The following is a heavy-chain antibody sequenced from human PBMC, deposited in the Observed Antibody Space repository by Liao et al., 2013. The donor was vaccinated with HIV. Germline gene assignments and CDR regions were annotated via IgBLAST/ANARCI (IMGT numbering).Heavy chain of an antibody. CDR3: ARGRGWGAPYFDS. D-gene: IGHD7-27*01. CDR1: GGAISSGGYS. J-gene: IGHJ4*02. Sequence: QLQLQESGAGLVKPSQTLSLTCAVSGGAISSGGYSWNWIRQPPGKGLEWIGYIYHSGRSSYNPSLKSRVTISVDTSKNQFSLKMTSVTAADTAVYYCARGRGWGAPYFDSWGQGTLVTVSS. CDR2: IYHSGRS. V-gene: IGHV4-30-2*01.